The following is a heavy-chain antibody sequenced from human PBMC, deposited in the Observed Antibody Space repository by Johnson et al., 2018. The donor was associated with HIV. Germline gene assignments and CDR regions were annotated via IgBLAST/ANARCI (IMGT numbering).Heavy chain of an antibody. Sequence: QVQLVESGGGVVQPGRSLRLSCAASEFTFSTYGMHWVRQAPGKGLEWVAVISYDGSNKDYADSVKGRFTISRDNSKNTLYLQMNSLKTEDTAVYYCTTDPELGYSDAFDIWGQGTMVTVSS. CDR2: ISYDGSNK. J-gene: IGHJ3*02. V-gene: IGHV3-33*05. CDR3: TTDPELGYSDAFDI. CDR1: EFTFSTYG. D-gene: IGHD3-22*01.